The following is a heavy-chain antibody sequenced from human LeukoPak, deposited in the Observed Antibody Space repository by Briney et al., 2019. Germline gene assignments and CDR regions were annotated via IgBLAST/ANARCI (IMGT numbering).Heavy chain of an antibody. J-gene: IGHJ4*02. CDR3: ARVDGSTNQIDY. Sequence: SETLSLTCAVSGYSISSGYYWGWIRQPPGKGLGWIGSIYHSGSTYYNPSLKSRVTISVDTSKNQFSLKLSSVTAADTAVYYCARVDGSTNQIDYWGQGTLVTVSS. CDR2: IYHSGST. CDR1: GYSISSGYY. D-gene: IGHD2-2*01. V-gene: IGHV4-38-2*01.